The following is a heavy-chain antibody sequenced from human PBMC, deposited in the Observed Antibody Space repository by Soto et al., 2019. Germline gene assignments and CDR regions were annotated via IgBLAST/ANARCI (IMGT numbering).Heavy chain of an antibody. J-gene: IGHJ4*02. CDR2: VYYSGTT. CDR3: VTVNLVGAASAFDY. CDR1: GGSIRNGDYY. V-gene: IGHV4-30-4*01. Sequence: QVQLQEWGPGLVKPSQTLSLTCTVSGGSIRNGDYYCGWIRQPPGKGLEWIGYVYYSGTTYSHTSLESRVTISVDTSDSEFSLSLSSVTPADTAVYYCVTVNLVGAASAFDYWGPGTLVTVSS. D-gene: IGHD1-26*01.